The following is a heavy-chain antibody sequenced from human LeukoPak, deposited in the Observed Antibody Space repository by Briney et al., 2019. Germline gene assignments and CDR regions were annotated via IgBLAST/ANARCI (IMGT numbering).Heavy chain of an antibody. D-gene: IGHD2-2*02. CDR3: ARVGCSRPYCYNRGDNWFDP. J-gene: IGHJ5*02. CDR2: IYQSGST. V-gene: IGHV4-38-2*02. CDR1: GYSISGGYQ. Sequence: SETLSLTCTVSGYSISGGYQWGWLREPPGKWLEWIVTIYQSGSTYYNPSLKGRVTISVDTSKNQFSLKLNSVTAADTAVFYCARVGCSRPYCYNRGDNWFDPWGQGTLVTVSS.